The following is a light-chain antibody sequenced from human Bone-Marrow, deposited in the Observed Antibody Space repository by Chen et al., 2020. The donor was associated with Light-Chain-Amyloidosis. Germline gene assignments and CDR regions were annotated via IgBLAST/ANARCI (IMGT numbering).Light chain of an antibody. V-gene: IGKV1-27*01. Sequence: DIHMTQSPSSLSASVGDVVTISCRARQDISTSLAWYQQKPGQVPGLLIYGASILQSGVPSRFSGSGSGTDFTRTISSLQPEDVATYSCQNYNSAPLAFGGGTKVEIK. CDR1: QDISTS. CDR3: QNYNSAPLA. J-gene: IGKJ4*01. CDR2: GAS.